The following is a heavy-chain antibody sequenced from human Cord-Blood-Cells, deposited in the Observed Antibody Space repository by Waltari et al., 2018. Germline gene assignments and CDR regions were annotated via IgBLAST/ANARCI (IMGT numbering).Heavy chain of an antibody. J-gene: IGHJ6*02. Sequence: QVQLQQWGAGLLKPSETLSLTCAVYGGSFSGYYWSWIRQPPGKGLEWIGEINHSGSTNYNPSLKSRVTISVDTSKNQFSLKLSSVTAADTAVYYCARYRRPGGYYYYYYGMDVWGQGTTVTVSS. CDR3: ARYRRPGGYYYYYYGMDV. V-gene: IGHV4-34*01. CDR1: GGSFSGYY. CDR2: INHSGST. D-gene: IGHD1-26*01.